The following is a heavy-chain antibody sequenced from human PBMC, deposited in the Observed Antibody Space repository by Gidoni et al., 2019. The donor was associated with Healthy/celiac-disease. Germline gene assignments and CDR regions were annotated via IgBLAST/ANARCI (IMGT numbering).Heavy chain of an antibody. CDR2: IKSKTDGGTT. J-gene: IGHJ6*02. D-gene: IGHD7-27*01. Sequence: EVQLVESGGGLVKPGWSLRLSCAPSGLIFSQAWMTWVRQAPGKGLEWVGRIKSKTDGGTTDYAAPVKGRFIISRDDSKNTLYLQMNSLKTEDTAVYYCGRWGPDYYYYGMDVWGQGTTVTVSS. CDR3: GRWGPDYYYYGMDV. CDR1: GLIFSQAW. V-gene: IGHV3-15*07.